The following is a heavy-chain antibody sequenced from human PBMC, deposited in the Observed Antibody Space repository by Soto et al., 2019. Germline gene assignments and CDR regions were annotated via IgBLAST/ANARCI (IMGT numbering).Heavy chain of an antibody. D-gene: IGHD3-22*01. Sequence: GASVKVSCKASGYTFTSYYMHWVRQAPGQGLEWMGIINPSGGGTSYAQKFQGRVTMTRDTSTSTVYMELSSLRSEDTAVYYCARDYDRSGYPRYYFDYWGQGTLVTSPQ. CDR1: GYTFTSYY. J-gene: IGHJ4*02. CDR3: ARDYDRSGYPRYYFDY. CDR2: INPSGGGT. V-gene: IGHV1-46*01.